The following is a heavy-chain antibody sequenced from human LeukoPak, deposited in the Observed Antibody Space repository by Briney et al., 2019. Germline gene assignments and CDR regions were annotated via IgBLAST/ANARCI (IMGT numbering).Heavy chain of an antibody. CDR2: IHNSGTT. CDR1: GGPFSGYF. CDR3: ARDSVIFRDAFDI. V-gene: IGHV4-34*01. J-gene: IGHJ3*02. Sequence: PSETLSLTCAVSGGPFSGYFWSWIRQSSGKGLEWIGEIHNSGTTNYNPSLKSRVTISVDTSKNQFSLKLSSVTAADTAVYYCARDSVIFRDAFDIWGQGTMVTVSS. D-gene: IGHD2/OR15-2a*01.